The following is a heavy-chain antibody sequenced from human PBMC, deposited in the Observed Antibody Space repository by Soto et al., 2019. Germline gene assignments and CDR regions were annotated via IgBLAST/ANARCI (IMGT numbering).Heavy chain of an antibody. CDR1: GYTFTSYG. J-gene: IGHJ4*02. Sequence: QVHLVQSGAEVKKPGASVKVSCKASGYTFTSYGITWVRQAPGQGLEWMGWISAHNGNTDYAQKLQGRVIVTRDTSTRTAYMELRSRISDDTAVYYCARGRYGDYWGQGALVTVS. CDR2: ISAHNGNT. D-gene: IGHD1-1*01. CDR3: ARGRYGDY. V-gene: IGHV1-18*01.